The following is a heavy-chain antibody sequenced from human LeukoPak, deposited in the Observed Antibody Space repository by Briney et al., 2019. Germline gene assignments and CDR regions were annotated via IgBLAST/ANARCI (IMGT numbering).Heavy chain of an antibody. Sequence: ASVKVSCKASGYTFTSYDINWVRQATGQGLEWMGWMNPNSGNTGYAQKFQGRATMTRNTSISTAYMELSSLRSEDTAVYYCARGGREMATITGWFDPWGQGTLVTVSS. CDR3: ARGGREMATITGWFDP. D-gene: IGHD5-12*01. J-gene: IGHJ5*02. CDR1: GYTFTSYD. CDR2: MNPNSGNT. V-gene: IGHV1-8*01.